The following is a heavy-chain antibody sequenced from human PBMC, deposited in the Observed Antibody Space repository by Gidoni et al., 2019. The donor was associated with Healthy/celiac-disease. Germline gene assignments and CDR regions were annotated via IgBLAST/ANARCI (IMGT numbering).Heavy chain of an antibody. CDR1: GYSFTSYW. CDR3: ARHRGPRPAADP. J-gene: IGHJ5*02. D-gene: IGHD2-2*01. CDR2: IDPSDSYT. V-gene: IGHV5-10-1*03. Sequence: EVQLVQSGAEVKKPGESLRISCKASGYSFTSYWISWVRQMPGKGLEWMGRIDPSDSYTNYSPSFQGHVTISADKSISTAYLQWSSLKASDTAMYYCARHRGPRPAADPWGQGTLVTVSS.